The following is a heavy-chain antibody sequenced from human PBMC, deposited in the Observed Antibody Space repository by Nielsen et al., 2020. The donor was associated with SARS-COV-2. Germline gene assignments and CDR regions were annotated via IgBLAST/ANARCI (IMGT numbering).Heavy chain of an antibody. D-gene: IGHD3-22*01. CDR2: ISYDGSNK. J-gene: IGHJ6*02. CDR3: AKDGEYYDSSGYYSAVEYYYYGMDV. Sequence: VRQAPGKGLEWVAVISYDGSNKYYADSEKGRFTISRDNSKNTLYLQMNSLRAEDTAVYYCAKDGEYYDSSGYYSAVEYYYYGMDVWGQGTTVTVSS. V-gene: IGHV3-30*18.